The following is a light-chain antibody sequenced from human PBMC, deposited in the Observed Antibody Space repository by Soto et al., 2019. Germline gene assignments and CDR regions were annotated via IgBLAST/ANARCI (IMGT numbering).Light chain of an antibody. CDR3: QQYSNWPPET. V-gene: IGKV3-15*01. J-gene: IGKJ1*01. CDR2: GAS. CDR1: QSVNNN. Sequence: EIVMTQSPATLSVSPGERATLSCRASQSVNNNLAWYQQTPGQAPRLLIYGASTRATGIPARFSGSGSGTVFTLTISSLQSEDFAVYYCQQYSNWPPETFGQGTKVEIK.